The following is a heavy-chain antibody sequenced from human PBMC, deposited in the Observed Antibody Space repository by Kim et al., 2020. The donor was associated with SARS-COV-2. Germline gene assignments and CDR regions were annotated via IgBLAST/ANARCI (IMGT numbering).Heavy chain of an antibody. V-gene: IGHV3-23*01. D-gene: IGHD1-20*01. Sequence: SVKGRFTISRDNSKNTLYLQMNSLRAEDTAVYYCAKAIAPRNWNDVGVDYWGQGTLVTVSS. CDR3: AKAIAPRNWNDVGVDY. J-gene: IGHJ4*02.